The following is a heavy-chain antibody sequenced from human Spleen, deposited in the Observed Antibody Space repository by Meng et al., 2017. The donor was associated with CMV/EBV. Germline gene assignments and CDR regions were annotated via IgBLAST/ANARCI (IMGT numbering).Heavy chain of an antibody. J-gene: IGHJ5*02. V-gene: IGHV1-2*02. Sequence: QVQVVDSGAELRKPGASVKFSCKASGDTFTDYYMHWVRQAPGQGLEWMGCINPNSGDTNYAQKFQGRVTMTRDTSISTAYMELSRLRSDDTAVYYCTRDAHLTTVTPNWFDPWGQGTLVTVSS. CDR1: GDTFTDYY. CDR2: INPNSGDT. CDR3: TRDAHLTTVTPNWFDP. D-gene: IGHD4-17*01.